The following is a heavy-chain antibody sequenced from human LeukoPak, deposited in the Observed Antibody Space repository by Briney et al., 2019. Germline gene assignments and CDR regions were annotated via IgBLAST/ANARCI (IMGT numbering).Heavy chain of an antibody. D-gene: IGHD2-21*02. V-gene: IGHV3-21*01. CDR3: ARDGAYCGGDCYPGFDY. CDR2: ISGSGDRT. Sequence: GGTLRLSCAASRFTFSSYGMNWVRQTPGKGLEWVSAISGSGDRTYHADSVKGRFTISRDNAKNSLYLQMNSLRAEDTAVYYCARDGAYCGGDCYPGFDYWGQGTLVTVSS. J-gene: IGHJ4*02. CDR1: RFTFSSYG.